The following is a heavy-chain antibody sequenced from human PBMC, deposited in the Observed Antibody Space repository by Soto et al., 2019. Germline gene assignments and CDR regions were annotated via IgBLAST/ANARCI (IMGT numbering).Heavy chain of an antibody. CDR3: AKSTGGTANGMGV. CDR2: INSRGTTI. J-gene: IGHJ6*02. CDR1: GFTFSDYY. D-gene: IGHD2-8*02. Sequence: GSLRLSCAASGFTFSDYYMNWIRQAPGKGLEWISYINSRGTTIYYADSVKGRFTISRDNAKNSLYLQMNSLRAEDTALYYCAKSTGGTANGMGVWGQGTTVTVSS. V-gene: IGHV3-11*01.